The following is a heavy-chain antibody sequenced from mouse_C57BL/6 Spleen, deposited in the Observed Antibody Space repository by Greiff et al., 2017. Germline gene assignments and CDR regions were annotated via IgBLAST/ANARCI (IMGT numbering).Heavy chain of an antibody. CDR3: ARENWDDYSMDY. V-gene: IGHV1-81*01. CDR1: GYTFTSYG. CDR2: IYPRSGNP. D-gene: IGHD4-1*01. Sequence: QVQLQQSGAELARPGASVTLSCKASGYTFTSYGISWVKQRTGQGLEWIGVIYPRSGNPYYNEKITGKATLTADKSSSTAYMELRSLASEDSAVYFCARENWDDYSMDYWGQGTSVTVAS. J-gene: IGHJ4*01.